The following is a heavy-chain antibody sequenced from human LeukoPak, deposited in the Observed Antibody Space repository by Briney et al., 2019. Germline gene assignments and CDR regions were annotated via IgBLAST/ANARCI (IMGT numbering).Heavy chain of an antibody. V-gene: IGHV3-23*01. Sequence: GGSLRLSCEGSGFTFSNYAMSWVRQAPGKGPEWVSGISASGGRTHYADSVKGRVIISRDSSKNTVFLQMSSLRAEDTALYYCAKDPNGDWVGAFDMWGQGTMVTVSS. CDR1: GFTFSNYA. J-gene: IGHJ3*02. CDR3: AKDPNGDWVGAFDM. D-gene: IGHD3-10*01. CDR2: ISASGGRT.